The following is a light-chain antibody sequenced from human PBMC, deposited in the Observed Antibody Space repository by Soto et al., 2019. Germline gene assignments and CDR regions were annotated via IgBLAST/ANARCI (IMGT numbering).Light chain of an antibody. CDR2: EVS. Sequence: SALTQPASVSGSPGQSITISCTGTSSDVGGYNYVSWFQQHPGKAPKLMIYEVSNRPSGVSNRFSGSKSGNTASLTISGLQAEDEAYYYCSSYTRSSTYVFGTGTKVTVL. V-gene: IGLV2-14*01. CDR1: SSDVGGYNY. CDR3: SSYTRSSTYV. J-gene: IGLJ1*01.